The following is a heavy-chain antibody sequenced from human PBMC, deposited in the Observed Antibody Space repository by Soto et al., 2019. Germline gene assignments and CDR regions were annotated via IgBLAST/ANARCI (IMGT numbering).Heavy chain of an antibody. D-gene: IGHD6-6*01. J-gene: IGHJ5*02. V-gene: IGHV4-31*03. CDR1: GGSISSGDCY. CDR2: IHHSGNT. CDR3: ARGSFSSSSSWFDP. Sequence: SEALSLTCSVAGGSISSGDCYWTWIRQHPGKGLEWIGYIHHSGNTYYSPSLQSRLTISVDTSKNQFSLKLYSVTAADTAMYYCARGSFSSSSSWFDPWGQGTLVTVSS.